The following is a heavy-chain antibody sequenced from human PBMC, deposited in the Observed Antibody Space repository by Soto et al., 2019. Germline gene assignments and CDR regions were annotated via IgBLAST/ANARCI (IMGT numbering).Heavy chain of an antibody. CDR3: AKGGPDGFCSGGRCYFDY. V-gene: IGHV3-9*01. D-gene: IGHD2-15*01. J-gene: IGHJ4*02. CDR2: ISWNSNII. Sequence: EVQLVESGGGLVQPGRSLRLSCAASGFTFDDYAMHWVRRVPGKGLEWVSSISWNSNIIGYADSVKGRFTISRDNAKTSLYLQMNSLRPEDTAVYYCAKGGPDGFCSGGRCYFDYWGQGTLVTVSS. CDR1: GFTFDDYA.